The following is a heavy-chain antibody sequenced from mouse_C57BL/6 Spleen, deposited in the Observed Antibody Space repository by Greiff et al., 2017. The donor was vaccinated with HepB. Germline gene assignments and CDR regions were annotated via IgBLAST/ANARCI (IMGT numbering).Heavy chain of an antibody. CDR3: ASLGDYYGGYFDV. V-gene: IGHV3-6*01. D-gene: IGHD1-2*01. Sequence: DVQLQESGPGLVKPSQSLSLTCSVTGYSITSGYYWNWIRQFPGNKLEWMGYISYDGSNNYNPSLKNRISITRDTSKNQFFLKLNSVTTEDTATYYCASLGDYYGGYFDVWGTGTTVTVSS. CDR2: ISYDGSN. J-gene: IGHJ1*03. CDR1: GYSITSGYY.